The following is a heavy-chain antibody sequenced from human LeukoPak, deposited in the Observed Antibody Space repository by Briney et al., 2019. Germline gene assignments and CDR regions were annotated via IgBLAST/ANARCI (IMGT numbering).Heavy chain of an antibody. CDR1: GGSFSGYY. Sequence: KPSETLSLTCAAYGGSFSGYYWGWIRQPPGKGLEWIGEINHSGSTNYNPSLKSRVTISVDTSKNQFSLKLSSVTAADTAVYYCARGLVRRGYCSGGSCSTIPSYYYYYYMDVWGKGTTVTVSS. J-gene: IGHJ6*03. CDR2: INHSGST. D-gene: IGHD2-15*01. V-gene: IGHV4-34*01. CDR3: ARGLVRRGYCSGGSCSTIPSYYYYYYMDV.